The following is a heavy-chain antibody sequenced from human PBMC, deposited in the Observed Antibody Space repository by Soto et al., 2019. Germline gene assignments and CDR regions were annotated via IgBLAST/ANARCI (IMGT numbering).Heavy chain of an antibody. CDR1: GYTFTDYY. CDR3: ARTPESAHHDY. J-gene: IGHJ4*02. D-gene: IGHD6-6*01. CDR2: INPKTGST. V-gene: IGHV1-2*02. Sequence: QVQLVQSGAEVKMPGASVKVSCKASGYTFTDYYVHWVRQAPGQGLEWVAWINPKTGSTHYAQKFQGRVTMIRDTSITTAYMEVTSLTSDDTAVYYCARTPESAHHDYWGQGTLVTVSS.